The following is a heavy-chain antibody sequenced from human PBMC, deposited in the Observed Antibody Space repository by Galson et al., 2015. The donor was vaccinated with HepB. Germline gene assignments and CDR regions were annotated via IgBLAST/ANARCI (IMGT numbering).Heavy chain of an antibody. CDR2: IVVGSGNT. D-gene: IGHD2-15*01. V-gene: IGHV1-58*02. J-gene: IGHJ4*02. CDR3: AADLRGYCSGGSCYSGGKFDY. CDR1: GFTFTSSA. Sequence: SVKVSCKASGFTFTSSAMQWVRQARGQRLEWIGWIVVGSGNTNYAQKFQERVTITRDMSTSTAYMELSSLRSEDTAVYYCAADLRGYCSGGSCYSGGKFDYWGQGTLVTVSS.